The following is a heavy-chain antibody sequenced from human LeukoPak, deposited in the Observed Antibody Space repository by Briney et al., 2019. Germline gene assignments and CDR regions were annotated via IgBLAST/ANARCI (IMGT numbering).Heavy chain of an antibody. CDR3: AREVTTPLDYYYYYMDV. CDR2: IYTSGST. J-gene: IGHJ6*03. Sequence: SQTLSLNCTVSGGSISSGSYYWSWIRQPAGKGLEWIGRIYTSGSTNYNPSLKSRVTISVDTSKNQFSLKLSSVTAADTAVYYCAREVTTPLDYYYYYMDVWGKGTTVTVSS. D-gene: IGHD4-11*01. V-gene: IGHV4-61*02. CDR1: GGSISSGSYY.